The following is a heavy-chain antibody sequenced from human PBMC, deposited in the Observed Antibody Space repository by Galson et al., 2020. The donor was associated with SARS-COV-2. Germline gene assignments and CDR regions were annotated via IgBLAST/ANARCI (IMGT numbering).Heavy chain of an antibody. CDR1: GGSISSYY. V-gene: IGHV4-59*13. Sequence: SETLSLTCTVSGGSISSYYWSWIRQPPGKGLEWIGYIYYSGSTNYNPSLKSRVTISVDTSKNQFSLKLTSVTAADTAVYYCAREQGGATFGWERWFDPWGQGTLVTVSS. CDR2: IYYSGST. D-gene: IGHD1-26*01. J-gene: IGHJ5*02. CDR3: AREQGGATFGWERWFDP.